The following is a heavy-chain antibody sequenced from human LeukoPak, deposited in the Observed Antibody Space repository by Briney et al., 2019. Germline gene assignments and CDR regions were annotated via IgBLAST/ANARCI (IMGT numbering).Heavy chain of an antibody. J-gene: IGHJ4*02. V-gene: IGHV4-59*08. D-gene: IGHD3-22*01. CDR1: GGSISSYY. Sequence: SETLSLTCTVSGGSISSYYWSWIRQPPGKGLEWIGYIFYSGSTNYNPSLKSRVTISVDTSKNQFSLKLSSVTAADTAVYYCARQSRGVVITSPFDYWGQGTLVTVSS. CDR3: ARQSRGVVITSPFDY. CDR2: IFYSGST.